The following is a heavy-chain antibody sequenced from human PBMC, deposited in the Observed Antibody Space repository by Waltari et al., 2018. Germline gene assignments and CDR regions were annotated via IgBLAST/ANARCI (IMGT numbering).Heavy chain of an antibody. Sequence: QVQLQESGPGLVKPSETLSLTCTVSGYSISSGYYWGWIRQPPGKGLEWIGSIYHSGSTYYNPSLKSRVTISVDTSKNQFSLKLSSVTAADTAVNYCARDAPFAIDYWGQGTLVTVSS. CDR2: IYHSGST. D-gene: IGHD2-21*01. CDR1: GYSISSGYY. J-gene: IGHJ4*02. CDR3: ARDAPFAIDY. V-gene: IGHV4-38-2*02.